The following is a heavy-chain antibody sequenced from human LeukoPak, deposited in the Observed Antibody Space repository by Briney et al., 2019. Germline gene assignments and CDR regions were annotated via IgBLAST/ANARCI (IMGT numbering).Heavy chain of an antibody. D-gene: IGHD2-2*02. CDR2: ISYDGSNK. CDR1: GFTFSSYG. CDR3: ARDAYCSSTSCYIRARKINFDY. J-gene: IGHJ4*02. V-gene: IGHV3-30*03. Sequence: GGSLRLSCAASGFTFSSYGMHWVRQAPGKGLEWVAVISYDGSNKYYADSVKGRFTISRDNAKNPLYLQMNSLRDEDTAVNYCARDAYCSSTSCYIRARKINFDYWGQGTLVTVSS.